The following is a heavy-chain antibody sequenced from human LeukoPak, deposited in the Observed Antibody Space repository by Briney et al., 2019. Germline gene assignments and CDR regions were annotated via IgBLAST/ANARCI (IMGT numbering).Heavy chain of an antibody. CDR2: VIPVLGRS. J-gene: IGHJ4*02. V-gene: IGHV1-69*10. CDR3: ATTPPYSSYMYYFDY. D-gene: IGHD6-6*01. CDR1: GEDLNNYL. Sequence: GASVKVSCKSSGEDLNNYLITWVRQAPGQGLEWVAHVIPVLGRSNFAQKYQGRITITADESTNTAYMELSSLRSEDTAVYYCATTPPYSSYMYYFDYWGQGTLVTVSS.